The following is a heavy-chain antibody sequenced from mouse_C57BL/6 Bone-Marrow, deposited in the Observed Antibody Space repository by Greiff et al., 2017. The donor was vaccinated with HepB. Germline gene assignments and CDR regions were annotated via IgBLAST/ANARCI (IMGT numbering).Heavy chain of an antibody. D-gene: IGHD3-3*01. Sequence: EVKLVESGEGLVKPGGSLKLSCAASGFTFSSYAMSWVRQTPEKRLEWVAYISSGGEYIYYADTVKGRFTISRDNARNTLYLQMSSLKSEDTAMYYCTRDAVFYFDYWGQGTTLTVSS. CDR3: TRDAVFYFDY. CDR1: GFTFSSYA. J-gene: IGHJ2*01. V-gene: IGHV5-9-1*02. CDR2: ISSGGEYI.